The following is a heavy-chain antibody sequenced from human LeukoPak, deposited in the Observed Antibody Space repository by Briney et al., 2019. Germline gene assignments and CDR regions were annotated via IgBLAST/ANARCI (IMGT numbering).Heavy chain of an antibody. CDR1: GFTFSSYE. D-gene: IGHD3-10*02. V-gene: IGHV3-48*03. CDR2: ISSSGSTI. CDR3: AELAMIGGV. Sequence: PGGSLRLSCAASGFTFSSYEVNWVRQAPGKGLEWVSYISSSGSTIYYADSVKGRFTISRDNAKNSLYLQMNSLRAEDTAVYYCAELAMIGGVWGKGTTVTISS. J-gene: IGHJ6*04.